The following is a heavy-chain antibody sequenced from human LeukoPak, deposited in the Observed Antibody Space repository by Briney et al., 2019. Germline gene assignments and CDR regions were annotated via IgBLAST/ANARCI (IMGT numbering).Heavy chain of an antibody. CDR2: IWADGSNT. Sequence: GGSLRLSCAASGFIFSTYGMHWVRQAPGKGLEWVAVIWADGSNTDYADSVKGRFTISKDNSKNTLYLQMNSLRAEDTAVYYCARSGGGTYFDNWGQGTLVTVS. CDR1: GFIFSTYG. V-gene: IGHV3-33*01. D-gene: IGHD2-15*01. J-gene: IGHJ4*02. CDR3: ARSGGGTYFDN.